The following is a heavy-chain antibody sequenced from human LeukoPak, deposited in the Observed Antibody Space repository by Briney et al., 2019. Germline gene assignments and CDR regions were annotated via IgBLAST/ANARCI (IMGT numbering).Heavy chain of an antibody. CDR1: GFTFSSYS. CDR2: ISSSSSYI. D-gene: IGHD2-21*02. J-gene: IGHJ4*02. V-gene: IGHV3-21*01. Sequence: GGSLRLSCAASGFTFSSYSMNWVRQAPGKGLEWVSSISSSSSYIYYADSVKGRFTISRDNAKNSLYLQMNSLRAEDTAVYYCARDRAAYCGGDCPYYFDYWGQGTLVTVSS. CDR3: ARDRAAYCGGDCPYYFDY.